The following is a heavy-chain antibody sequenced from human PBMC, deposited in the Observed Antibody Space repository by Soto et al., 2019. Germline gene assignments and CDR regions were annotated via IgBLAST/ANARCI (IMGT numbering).Heavy chain of an antibody. CDR2: YSYSGST. CDR3: ARHSPLAAGGACEF. Sequence: PSETLSLTCTVSGASISSNYWSWIRQPPGKGLVCIGYYSYSGSTNYNPSLKSRVIISVDTSRNQFSLKLTSVTATDTAMYYCARHSPLAAGGACEFWGQGMMVTV. J-gene: IGHJ3*01. CDR1: GASISSNY. V-gene: IGHV4-59*08. D-gene: IGHD6-25*01.